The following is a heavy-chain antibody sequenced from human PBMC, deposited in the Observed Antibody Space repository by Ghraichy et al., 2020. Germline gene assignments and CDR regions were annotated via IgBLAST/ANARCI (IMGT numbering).Heavy chain of an antibody. V-gene: IGHV3-11*06. D-gene: IGHD4-17*01. Sequence: GGSLRLSCAASGFIFSDYYMTWVRQAPGKGLEWVAYTFLSRTYTDYAPSVKGRFTISRDNAKSSLYLQMNSLRAEDTAVYYCARGVDYGDYRVDYWGQGTLVTVSS. CDR1: GFIFSDYY. CDR3: ARGVDYGDYRVDY. CDR2: TFLSRTYT. J-gene: IGHJ4*02.